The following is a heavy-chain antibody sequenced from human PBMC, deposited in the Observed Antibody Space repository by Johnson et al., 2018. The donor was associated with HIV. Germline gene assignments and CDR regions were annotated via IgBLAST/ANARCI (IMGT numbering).Heavy chain of an antibody. D-gene: IGHD1-1*01. CDR2: ISYDGSNK. V-gene: IGHV3-30-3*01. CDR1: GFTFSSYA. Sequence: PGRSLRLSCAASGFTFSSYAMHWVRQAPGKGLEWVAVISYDGSNKYYADSVKGRFTISRDNSKNTLYLQMNSLSAEDTAVYYCAMGGVWNDFDAFDIWGQGTMVTVSS. CDR3: AMGGVWNDFDAFDI. J-gene: IGHJ3*02.